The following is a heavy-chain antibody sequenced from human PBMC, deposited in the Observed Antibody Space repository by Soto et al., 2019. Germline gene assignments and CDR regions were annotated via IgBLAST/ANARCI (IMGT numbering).Heavy chain of an antibody. V-gene: IGHV1-18*04. Sequence: XSVKVSCKASVYTFTSYGISWVRQAPGLCLEWMGWISAYNGNTNYAQKLQGRVTMTTDTSTSTAYMELRSLRSDDTAVYYCARDSPRPNYYDSSGYPIGYWGQGTLVTVSS. J-gene: IGHJ4*02. D-gene: IGHD3-22*01. CDR2: ISAYNGNT. CDR1: VYTFTSYG. CDR3: ARDSPRPNYYDSSGYPIGY.